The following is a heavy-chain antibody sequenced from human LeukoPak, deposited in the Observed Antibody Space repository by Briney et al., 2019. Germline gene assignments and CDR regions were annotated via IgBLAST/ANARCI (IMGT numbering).Heavy chain of an antibody. J-gene: IGHJ5*02. Sequence: GESLKISCKGSGYSFTSYWIGWVRQMPGKGLEWMGIIYPGDSDTRYSPSFQGQVTISADRSIRTAYLQWSSQKASDTAMYYCARQGDEYCGGDCYLTYFDPWGQGTLVTVSS. CDR1: GYSFTSYW. D-gene: IGHD2-21*02. CDR2: IYPGDSDT. V-gene: IGHV5-51*01. CDR3: ARQGDEYCGGDCYLTYFDP.